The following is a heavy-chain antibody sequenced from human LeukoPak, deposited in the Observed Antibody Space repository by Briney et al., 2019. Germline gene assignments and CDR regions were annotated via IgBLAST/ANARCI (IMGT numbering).Heavy chain of an antibody. CDR2: INHSGST. J-gene: IGHJ4*02. CDR3: ARLKYDYSNYRRSNYFDY. Sequence: PSETLSLTCAVYGGSFSGYYWSWIRQPPGKGLEWIGEINHSGSTNYNPSLKSRVTISVDTSKNQFSLKLSSVTAADTAVYYCARLKYDYSNYRRSNYFDYWGQGTLVTVSS. CDR1: GGSFSGYY. D-gene: IGHD4-11*01. V-gene: IGHV4-34*01.